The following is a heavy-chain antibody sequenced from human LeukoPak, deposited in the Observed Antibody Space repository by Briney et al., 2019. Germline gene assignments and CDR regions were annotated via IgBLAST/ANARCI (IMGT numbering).Heavy chain of an antibody. Sequence: LRLSCAASGFTFSSYAMSWIRQPPGKGLEWIGYIYHSGSTYYNPSLKSRVTISVDRSKNQFSLKLSSVTAADTAVYYCARASMVRGFGFDYWGQGTLVTVSS. D-gene: IGHD3-10*01. J-gene: IGHJ4*02. V-gene: IGHV4-30-2*01. CDR2: IYHSGST. CDR1: GFTFSSYA. CDR3: ARASMVRGFGFDY.